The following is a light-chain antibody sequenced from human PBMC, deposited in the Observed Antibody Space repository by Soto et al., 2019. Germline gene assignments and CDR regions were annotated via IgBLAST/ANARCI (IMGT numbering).Light chain of an antibody. CDR3: QSYDSSLSALYV. CDR1: SSNIWAGYD. V-gene: IGLV1-40*01. J-gene: IGLJ1*01. Sequence: QSVLTQPPSVSGAPGQMVTISCTGSSSNIWAGYDVHWYQQLPGTAPKLLIYGNSNRPSGVPDRFSGSKSGTSASLAITGLQAEDEADYYCQSYDSSLSALYVFGTGTKVTVL. CDR2: GNS.